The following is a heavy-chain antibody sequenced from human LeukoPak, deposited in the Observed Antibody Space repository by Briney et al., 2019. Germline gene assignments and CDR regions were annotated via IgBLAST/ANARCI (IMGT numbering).Heavy chain of an antibody. Sequence: GGSLRLSCAASAFTFSSYEMNWVRQAPGKGLEWVSYISSSGSTIYYADSVKGRFSISRDNSKNTLYLQMNSLRAEDTAVYYCASPYSSSWYYFDYWGQGTLVTVSS. V-gene: IGHV3-48*03. J-gene: IGHJ4*02. CDR3: ASPYSSSWYYFDY. D-gene: IGHD6-13*01. CDR2: ISSSGSTI. CDR1: AFTFSSYE.